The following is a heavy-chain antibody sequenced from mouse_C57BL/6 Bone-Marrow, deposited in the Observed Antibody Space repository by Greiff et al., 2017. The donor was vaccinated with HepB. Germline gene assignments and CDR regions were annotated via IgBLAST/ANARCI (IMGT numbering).Heavy chain of an antibody. CDR3: ARPSYYYGSRYFDV. Sequence: EVMLVESGGGLVKPGGSLKLSCAAFGFTFSSYAMSWVRQTPEKRLEWVATISDGGSYTYYPDNVKGRFTISRDNAKNNLYLQMSHLKSEDTAMYYCARPSYYYGSRYFDVWGTGTTVTVSS. D-gene: IGHD1-1*01. V-gene: IGHV5-4*03. J-gene: IGHJ1*03. CDR2: ISDGGSYT. CDR1: GFTFSSYA.